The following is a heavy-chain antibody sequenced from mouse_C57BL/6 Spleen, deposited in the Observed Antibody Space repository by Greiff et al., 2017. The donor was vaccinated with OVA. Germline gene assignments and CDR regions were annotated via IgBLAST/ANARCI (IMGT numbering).Heavy chain of an antibody. V-gene: IGHV1-82*01. Sequence: QVHVKQSGPELVKPGASVKISCKASGYAFSSSWMNWVKQRPGKGLEWIGRIYPGDGDTNYNGKFKGKATLTADKSSSTAYMQLSSLTSEDSAVYFCAGTGTWYFDVWGTGTTVTVSS. CDR3: AGTGTWYFDV. J-gene: IGHJ1*03. D-gene: IGHD4-1*01. CDR2: IYPGDGDT. CDR1: GYAFSSSW.